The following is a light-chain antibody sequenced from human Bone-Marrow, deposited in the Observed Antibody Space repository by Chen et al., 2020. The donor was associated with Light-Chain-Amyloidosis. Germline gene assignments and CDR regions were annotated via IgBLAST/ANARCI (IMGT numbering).Light chain of an antibody. CDR1: DLPTKY. CDR3: QSADSSGTYEVI. V-gene: IGLV3-25*03. Sequence: SYELTQPPSVSVSPGQTARITCSGDDLPTKYAYWYQQKPGQAPVLVIHRDTERPSGISERFSGSSSGTTATLTISGVVAEDEADYHCQSADSSGTYEVIFGGGTKLTVL. J-gene: IGLJ2*01. CDR2: RDT.